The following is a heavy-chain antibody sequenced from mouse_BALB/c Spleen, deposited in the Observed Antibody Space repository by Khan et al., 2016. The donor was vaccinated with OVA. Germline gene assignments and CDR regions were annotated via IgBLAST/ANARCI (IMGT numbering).Heavy chain of an antibody. D-gene: IGHD1-1*01. J-gene: IGHJ2*01. CDR3: ARSYFYGYYFDQ. V-gene: IGHV5-17*02. Sequence: EVELVESGGGLVQPGGSRKLSCAASGFTFSNFGMHWIRQAPEKGLEWVAYISGDSNTIYYADTVKGRFTISRDNPRNTLFLQMTSLRSEDTAMYYLARSYFYGYYFDQWGQGTTLTVS. CDR2: ISGDSNTI. CDR1: GFTFSNFG.